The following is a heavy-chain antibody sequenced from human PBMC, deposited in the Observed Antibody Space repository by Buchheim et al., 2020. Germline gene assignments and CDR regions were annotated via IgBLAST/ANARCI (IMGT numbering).Heavy chain of an antibody. J-gene: IGHJ4*02. CDR3: ATLLGGIAVAGTPSTNDY. Sequence: EVQLLESGGGLVQPGGSLRLSCAASGFTFSSYAMSWVRQAPGKGLEWVSAISGSGGSPYYADSVKGRFTISGANSKTTLYLQMNSLRAEDTAVYYCATLLGGIAVAGTPSTNDYWGQGTL. V-gene: IGHV3-23*01. CDR1: GFTFSSYA. CDR2: ISGSGGSP. D-gene: IGHD6-19*01.